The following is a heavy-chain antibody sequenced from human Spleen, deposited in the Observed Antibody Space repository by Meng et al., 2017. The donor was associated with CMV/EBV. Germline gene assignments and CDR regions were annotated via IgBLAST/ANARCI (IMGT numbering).Heavy chain of an antibody. CDR3: AHRRDVDSFDF. Sequence: CALSGFSLSTSGVGVGWIRQPPGKALEWLALIYWDDDKRYRPSLKSRLTITKDTSNTQVVLRMTNMDPVDTATYYCAHRRDVDSFDFWGQGTLVTVSS. V-gene: IGHV2-5*02. J-gene: IGHJ4*02. CDR1: GFSLSTSGVG. D-gene: IGHD4-17*01. CDR2: IYWDDDK.